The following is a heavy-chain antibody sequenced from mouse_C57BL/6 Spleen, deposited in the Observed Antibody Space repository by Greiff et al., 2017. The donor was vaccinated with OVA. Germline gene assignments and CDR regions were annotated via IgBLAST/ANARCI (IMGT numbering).Heavy chain of an antibody. CDR1: GFSLTSYG. CDR3: AKQDYGSSYDAMDY. D-gene: IGHD1-1*01. V-gene: IGHV2-3*01. J-gene: IGHJ4*01. Sequence: VKVVESGPGLVAPSQSLSITCTVSGFSLTSYGVSWVRQPPGKGLEWLGVIWGDGSTNYHSALISRLSISKDNSKSQVYLKLNSLQTDDTATYYCAKQDYGSSYDAMDYWGQGTSVTVSS. CDR2: IWGDGST.